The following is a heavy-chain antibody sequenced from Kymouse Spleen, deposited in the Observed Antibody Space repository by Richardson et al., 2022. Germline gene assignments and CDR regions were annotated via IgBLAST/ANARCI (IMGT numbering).Heavy chain of an antibody. CDR1: GGSFSGYY. CDR3: ARGRDNWNERDFDY. CDR2: INHSGST. D-gene: IGHD1-1*01. J-gene: IGHJ4*02. Sequence: QVQLQQWGAGLLKPSETLSLTCAVYGGSFSGYYWSWIRQPPGKGLEWIGEINHSGSTNYNPSLKSRVTISVDTSKNQFSLKLSSVTAADTAVYYCARGRDNWNERDFDYWGQGTLVTVSS. V-gene: IGHV4-34*01.